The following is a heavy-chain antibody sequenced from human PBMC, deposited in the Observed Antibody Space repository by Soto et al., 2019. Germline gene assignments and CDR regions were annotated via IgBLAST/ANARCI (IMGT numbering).Heavy chain of an antibody. CDR1: GGSISSYY. CDR3: ARDGRSYYDFFAGSERWFDP. CDR2: IYYSGST. J-gene: IGHJ5*02. D-gene: IGHD3-3*01. V-gene: IGHV4-59*01. Sequence: PSETLSLTCTVSGGSISSYYWSWIRQPPGKGLEWIGYIYYSGSTNYNPSLKSRVTISVDTSKNQFSLKLSSVTAADTAVYYCARDGRSYYDFFAGSERWFDPWGQGTLVTVSS.